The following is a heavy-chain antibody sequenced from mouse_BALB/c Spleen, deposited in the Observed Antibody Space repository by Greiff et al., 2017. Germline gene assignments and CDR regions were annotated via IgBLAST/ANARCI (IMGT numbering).Heavy chain of an antibody. Sequence: VQLQQSGAELVKPGASVKLSCTASGFNIKDTYMHWVKQRPEQGLEWIGRIDPANGNTKYDPKFQGKATITADTSSNTAYLQLSSLTSDDTAVYCCAGSYGNSAMDDWGQGTSVTVSS. V-gene: IGHV14-3*02. CDR3: AGSYGNSAMDD. CDR2: IDPANGNT. CDR1: GFNIKDTY. J-gene: IGHJ4*01. D-gene: IGHD2-10*02.